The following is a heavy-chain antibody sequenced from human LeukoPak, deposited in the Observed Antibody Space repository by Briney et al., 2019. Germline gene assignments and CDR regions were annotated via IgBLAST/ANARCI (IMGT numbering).Heavy chain of an antibody. CDR1: GFTFSSYA. Sequence: GGSLRLSCAASGFTFSSYAMSWVRQAPGKGLEWVSTFSGSGGNTYYADSVKGRFTISRDNAKNSLYLQMNSLRAEDTAVYYCARVSYSGRAGGCVFDYWGQGTLVTVSS. D-gene: IGHD1-26*01. CDR3: ARVSYSGRAGGCVFDY. V-gene: IGHV3-23*01. J-gene: IGHJ4*02. CDR2: FSGSGGNT.